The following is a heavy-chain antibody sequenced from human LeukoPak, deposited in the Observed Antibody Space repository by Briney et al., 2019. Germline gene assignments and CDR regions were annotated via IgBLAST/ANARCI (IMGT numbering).Heavy chain of an antibody. J-gene: IGHJ4*02. CDR1: GFTFSSYS. CDR2: ISSSSSYI. D-gene: IGHD4-23*01. V-gene: IGHV3-21*01. Sequence: PGGSLRLSCAASGFTFSSYSMNWVRQAPGKGLEWVSSISSSSSYIYYADSVKGRFTISRDNAKNSLYLQMNSLRAEDTAVYYCARSTTVVTPRGGFDYWGQGTLVTVPS. CDR3: ARSTTVVTPRGGFDY.